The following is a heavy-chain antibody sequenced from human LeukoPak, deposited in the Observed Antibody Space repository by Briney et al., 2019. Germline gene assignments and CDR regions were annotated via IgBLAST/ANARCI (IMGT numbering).Heavy chain of an antibody. V-gene: IGHV4-38-2*02. J-gene: IGHJ6*02. D-gene: IGHD3-22*01. CDR3: ARDSISSGYYYYYGMDV. CDR2: IYHSGST. CDR1: GYSISSGYY. Sequence: PSETLSLTCTVSGYSISSGYYWGWIRQPPGKGLEWIGSIYHSGSTYYNPSLKSRVTISVDTSKNQFSLKLSSVTAADTAVYYCARDSISSGYYYYYGMDVWGQGTTVTVSS.